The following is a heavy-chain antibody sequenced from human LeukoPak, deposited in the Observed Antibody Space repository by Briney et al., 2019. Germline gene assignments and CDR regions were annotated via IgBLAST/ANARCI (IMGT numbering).Heavy chain of an antibody. Sequence: GGSLRLSCAASGFTFSSYAMHWVRQAPGKGLEWVAFIRYDGSNKYYADSVKARFTISRDNSKNTLYLQMNSLRAEDTAVYYCAKAYCSSTSCYIDYWGQGTLVTVSS. CDR1: GFTFSSYA. V-gene: IGHV3-30*02. J-gene: IGHJ4*02. CDR2: IRYDGSNK. D-gene: IGHD2-2*01. CDR3: AKAYCSSTSCYIDY.